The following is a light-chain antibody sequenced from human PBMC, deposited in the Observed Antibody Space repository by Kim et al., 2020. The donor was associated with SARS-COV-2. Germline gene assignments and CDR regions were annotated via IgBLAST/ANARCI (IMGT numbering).Light chain of an antibody. J-gene: IGKJ4*01. CDR3: QQHKSYPRT. Sequence: ASVGDRVTITCRASQGIYNSLAWFQQKPGKVPKRLIYAASTLQSGVPSRFSGSGSGTEFTLTISTLQPDDVATYYCQQHKSYPRTFGGGTKVDIK. CDR2: AAS. CDR1: QGIYNS. V-gene: IGKV1-17*03.